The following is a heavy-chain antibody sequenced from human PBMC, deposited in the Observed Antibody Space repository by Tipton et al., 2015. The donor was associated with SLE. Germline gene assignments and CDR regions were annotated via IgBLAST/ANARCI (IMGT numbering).Heavy chain of an antibody. CDR1: GGSISSYY. CDR2: ISSSGSTI. V-gene: IGHV3-11*04. CDR3: ARADRWGLHAFDI. D-gene: IGHD3-16*01. Sequence: LSLTCTVSGGSISSYYWSWIRQPPGKGLEWVSYISSSGSTIYYADSVKGRFTISRDNATNSLYLQMNSLRAEDTAVYYCARADRWGLHAFDIWGQGTMVTVSS. J-gene: IGHJ3*02.